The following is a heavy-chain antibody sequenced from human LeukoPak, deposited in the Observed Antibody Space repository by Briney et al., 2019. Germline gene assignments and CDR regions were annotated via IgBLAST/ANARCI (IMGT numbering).Heavy chain of an antibody. CDR1: GFTFDDYA. CDR3: AKERGGYFDY. CDR2: ISWNSGST. J-gene: IGHJ4*02. V-gene: IGHV3-23*01. Sequence: GGSLRLSCAASGFTFDDYAMHWVRQAPGKGLEWVSGISWNSGSTYYADSVKGRFTISRDNSKNTLYLQMNSLRAEDTAVYYCAKERGGYFDYWGQGTLVTVSS. D-gene: IGHD3-10*01.